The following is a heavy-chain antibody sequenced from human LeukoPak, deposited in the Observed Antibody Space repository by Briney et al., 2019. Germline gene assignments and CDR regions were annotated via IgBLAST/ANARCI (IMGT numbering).Heavy chain of an antibody. CDR3: ARQPAGYSYGAGAFDI. V-gene: IGHV3-23*01. CDR1: GFGSKNYA. D-gene: IGHD5-18*01. CDR2: ISATGVNT. Sequence: GGSLRLSCTTSGFGSKNYAMSWVRLAPGKGLEWVSIISATGVNTYYADSVKGRFTISRDNSKNTLYLQMNSLRAEDTAVYYCARQPAGYSYGAGAFDIWGQGTMVTVSS. J-gene: IGHJ3*02.